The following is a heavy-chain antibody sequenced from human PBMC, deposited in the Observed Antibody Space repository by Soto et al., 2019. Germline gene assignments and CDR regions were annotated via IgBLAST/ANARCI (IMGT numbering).Heavy chain of an antibody. D-gene: IGHD4-17*01. CDR2: IYYSENT. CDR3: ATHPPYGPLDH. V-gene: IGHV4-39*01. Sequence: SETLSLTCSVSGVSTSNYFWGWIRQPPGKGLEWIGNIYYSENTYYNPSLKSRVTISVDTSKNQFSLRLTSVTAADTAVYYCATHPPYGPLDHWGQGTLVTVSS. J-gene: IGHJ4*02. CDR1: GVSTSNYF.